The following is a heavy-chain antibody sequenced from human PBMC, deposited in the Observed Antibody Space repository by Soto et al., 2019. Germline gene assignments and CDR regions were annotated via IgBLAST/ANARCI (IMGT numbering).Heavy chain of an antibody. Sequence: SETLSLTCTVSGGSISSYYWSWIRQPPGKGLEWIGYIYYSGSTNYNPSLKSRVTISVDTSKNQFSLKLSSVTAADTAVYYCARRLWNYDYWGQGTLVTVSS. CDR1: GGSISSYY. CDR2: IYYSGST. D-gene: IGHD1-7*01. J-gene: IGHJ4*02. CDR3: ARRLWNYDY. V-gene: IGHV4-59*08.